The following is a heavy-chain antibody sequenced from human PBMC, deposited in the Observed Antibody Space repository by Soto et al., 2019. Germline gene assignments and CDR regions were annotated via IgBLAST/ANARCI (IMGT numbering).Heavy chain of an antibody. CDR2: ISGSGVST. CDR3: AKSPGMYYYDSSGYYHYDY. J-gene: IGHJ4*02. V-gene: IGHV3-23*01. Sequence: GGSLRLSCAASGFTFSSYSMSWVRQAPGKGLEWVSAISGSGVSTYYADSVKGRFTISRDNSKNTLYLQMNSLRAEDTAVYYCAKSPGMYYYDSSGYYHYDYWGQGTLVTVS. D-gene: IGHD3-22*01. CDR1: GFTFSSYS.